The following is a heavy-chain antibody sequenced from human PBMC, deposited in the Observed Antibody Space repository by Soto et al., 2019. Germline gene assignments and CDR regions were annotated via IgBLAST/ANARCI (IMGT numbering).Heavy chain of an antibody. CDR1: GYTLTELS. Sequence: ASVKVSCKVSGYTLTELSMHWVRQAPGKGLEWMGGFDPEDGETIYAQKFQGRVTMTEDTSTDTAYMELSSLRSEDTAVYYCATDLKTSYYDFWSGYQFAYWGQGTLVTSPQ. CDR2: FDPEDGET. D-gene: IGHD3-3*01. V-gene: IGHV1-24*01. J-gene: IGHJ4*02. CDR3: ATDLKTSYYDFWSGYQFAY.